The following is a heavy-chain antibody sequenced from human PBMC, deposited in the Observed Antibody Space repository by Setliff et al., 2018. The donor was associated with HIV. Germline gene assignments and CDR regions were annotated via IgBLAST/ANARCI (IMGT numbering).Heavy chain of an antibody. V-gene: IGHV3-30*02. D-gene: IGHD6-13*01. J-gene: IGHJ1*01. Sequence: GGSLRLSCAASGFTFSSYGMHWVRQAPGKGLEWVAFIRYDGSNKYYADSVKGRFTISRDNSKNTLYLQMNSRRAEDTAVYYCAKDSGSSSWYPQYCQHWGQGTLVTVSS. CDR2: IRYDGSNK. CDR3: AKDSGSSSWYPQYCQH. CDR1: GFTFSSYG.